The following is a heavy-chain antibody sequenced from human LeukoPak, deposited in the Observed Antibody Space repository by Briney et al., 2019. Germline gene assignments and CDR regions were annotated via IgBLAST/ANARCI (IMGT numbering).Heavy chain of an antibody. V-gene: IGHV4-59*01. J-gene: IGHJ4*02. Sequence: TSSETLSLTRTVSGGSISSSYWSWIRQPPGKGLEWIGYIYYSGNTNYNPSLKSRVTISVDTSKNQFSLKLSSVTAADTAVYYCARGSGWYLYWGQGTLVTVSS. D-gene: IGHD6-19*01. CDR1: GGSISSSY. CDR2: IYYSGNT. CDR3: ARGSGWYLY.